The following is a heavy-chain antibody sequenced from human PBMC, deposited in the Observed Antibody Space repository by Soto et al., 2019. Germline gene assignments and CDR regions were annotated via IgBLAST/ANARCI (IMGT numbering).Heavy chain of an antibody. J-gene: IGHJ4*02. V-gene: IGHV4-31*02. CDR3: ASARRVGYSGYDYFDY. CDR2: GNT. Sequence: GNTYYNPSLRSRVTMSVDTSKNQFSLKLSSVTTADTAVYYGASARRVGYSGYDYFDYWGQGTLVTVSS. D-gene: IGHD5-12*01.